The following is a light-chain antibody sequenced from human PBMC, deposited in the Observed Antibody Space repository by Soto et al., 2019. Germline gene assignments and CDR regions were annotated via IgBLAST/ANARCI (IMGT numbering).Light chain of an antibody. CDR2: GAS. V-gene: IGKV3-15*01. CDR1: QSISIN. Sequence: EIVMTQSPAILSVSPGERATLSCRASQSISINLAWYQQKLGQAPRLLIYGASTRATDIPARFSGSGSDTEFTLTISSLQSEDFAIYYCQQYDSWPPYTFGQGTKVEIK. CDR3: QQYDSWPPYT. J-gene: IGKJ2*01.